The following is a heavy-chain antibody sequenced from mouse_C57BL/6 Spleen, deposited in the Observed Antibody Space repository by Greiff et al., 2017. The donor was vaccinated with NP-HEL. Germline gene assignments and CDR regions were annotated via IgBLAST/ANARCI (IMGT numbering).Heavy chain of an antibody. CDR2: IDPENGDT. J-gene: IGHJ2*01. V-gene: IGHV14-4*01. Sequence: EVQLVESGAELVRPGASVKLSCTASGFNIKDDYMHWVKQRPEQGLEWIGWIDPENGDTEYASKFQGKATITADTSSNTAYLQLSSLTSEDTAVYYCTSNLLLDYWGQGTTLTVSS. D-gene: IGHD1-1*01. CDR3: TSNLLLDY. CDR1: GFNIKDDY.